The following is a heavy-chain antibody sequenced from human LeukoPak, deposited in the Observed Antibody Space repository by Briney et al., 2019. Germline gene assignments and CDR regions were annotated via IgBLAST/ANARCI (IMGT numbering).Heavy chain of an antibody. Sequence: KAGGSLRLSCAASGFTFSSYSMNWVRQAPGKGLEWVSSISSSSSYIYYADSVKGRSTISRDNAKNSLYLQINRLRAVDTAVYYCSRGLAAAGRGGVFDYWGQGTLVTVSS. D-gene: IGHD6-13*01. CDR1: GFTFSSYS. CDR3: SRGLAAAGRGGVFDY. CDR2: ISSSSSYI. V-gene: IGHV3-21*01. J-gene: IGHJ4*02.